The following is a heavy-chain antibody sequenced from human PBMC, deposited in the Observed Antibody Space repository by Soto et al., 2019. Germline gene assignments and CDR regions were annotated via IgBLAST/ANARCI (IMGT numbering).Heavy chain of an antibody. D-gene: IGHD3-10*01. Sequence: GSLRLSCAASGFPFSSTDMTWVRQAPGKGLEWVSTIDGSGGTTYYADSVKGRSTISRDNSINTVFLQMNSLRADDTALYFCAKNSGWFNTWGQGALVTVSS. V-gene: IGHV3-23*01. CDR1: GFPFSSTD. CDR2: IDGSGGTT. J-gene: IGHJ5*02. CDR3: AKNSGWFNT.